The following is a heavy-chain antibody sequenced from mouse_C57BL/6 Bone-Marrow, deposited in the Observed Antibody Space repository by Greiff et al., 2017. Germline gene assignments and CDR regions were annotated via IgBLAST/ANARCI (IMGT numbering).Heavy chain of an antibody. Sequence: EVKLVESGGGLVQPGGSLKLSCAASGFTFSDYYMYWVRQTPEKRLEWVAYISNGGGSTYYPDTVKGRFTISRDNAKNTLYLQMSRLKSEDTAMYYCARLGYYGSSYVYFDYWGQGTTLTVSS. D-gene: IGHD1-1*01. J-gene: IGHJ2*01. CDR2: ISNGGGST. CDR1: GFTFSDYY. V-gene: IGHV5-12*01. CDR3: ARLGYYGSSYVYFDY.